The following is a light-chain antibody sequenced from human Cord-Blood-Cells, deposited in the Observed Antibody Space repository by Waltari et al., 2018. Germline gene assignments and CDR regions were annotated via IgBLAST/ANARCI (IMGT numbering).Light chain of an antibody. CDR2: WAS. V-gene: IGKV4-1*01. CDR3: QQYYSTPQT. Sequence: DIQMTQSPSTLSASVGDRVTITCRASQSISSWLAWYQQKPGQPPKLLIYWASTRESGVPDRFSGSGSGTDFTLTISSLQAEDVAVYYCQQYYSTPQTFGQGTKLEIK. CDR1: QSISSW. J-gene: IGKJ2*01.